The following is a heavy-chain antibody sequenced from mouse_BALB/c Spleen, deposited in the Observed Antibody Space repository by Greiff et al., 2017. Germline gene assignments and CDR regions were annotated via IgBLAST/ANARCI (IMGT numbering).Heavy chain of an antibody. CDR3: ARSRYYDSSPSYFDY. Sequence: DVKLLESGPSLVKPSQTLSLTCSVTGVSITSGYWNWIRKSPGNKLEYLGYISYSGSTYYNPSLKSRLSITRDTSKNQYYLQLNTVTTEDTATYYYARSRYYDSSPSYFDYWGQGTTLTVSA. CDR2: ISYSGST. D-gene: IGHD1-1*01. V-gene: IGHV3-8*02. J-gene: IGHJ2*01. CDR1: GVSITSGY.